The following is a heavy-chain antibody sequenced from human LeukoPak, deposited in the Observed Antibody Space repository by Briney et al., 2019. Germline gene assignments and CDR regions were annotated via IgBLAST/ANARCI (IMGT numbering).Heavy chain of an antibody. J-gene: IGHJ6*03. CDR3: AREPLRSYYYYYYMDA. CDR2: INPNSGGT. CDR1: GYTFTGYY. D-gene: IGHD3-3*01. Sequence: ASVKVSCKASGYTFTGYYMHWVRQAPGQGLEWMGWINPNSGGTNYAQKFQGRVTMTRDTSISTAYMELSRLRSDDTAVYYCAREPLRSYYYYYYMDAWGKGTTVTVSS. V-gene: IGHV1-2*02.